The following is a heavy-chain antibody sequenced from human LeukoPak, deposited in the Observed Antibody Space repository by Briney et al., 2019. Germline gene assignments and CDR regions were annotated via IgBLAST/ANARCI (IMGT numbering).Heavy chain of an antibody. Sequence: SETLSLTCTVSGGSISSYYWSWIRQPPGKGLEWIGYIYYSGSTKYNPSLKSRVSISVDTSKNQFSLKLSSVTAADTAVYYCARLGLGSSRGYWGQGTLVTVSS. CDR3: ARLGLGSSRGY. J-gene: IGHJ4*02. CDR1: GGSISSYY. CDR2: IYYSGST. V-gene: IGHV4-59*08. D-gene: IGHD6-6*01.